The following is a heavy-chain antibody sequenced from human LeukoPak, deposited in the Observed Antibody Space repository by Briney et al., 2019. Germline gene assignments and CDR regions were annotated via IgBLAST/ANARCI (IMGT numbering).Heavy chain of an antibody. CDR3: ARVYGGGMIVVFIEAFDS. Sequence: ASVKVSCKASGYTFISSAMHWVRQAPRERLEWMGWINVGKGNTKYSQMFQGRVSITRDTSASTVYMELSSLRSEDTAVYYCARVYGGGMIVVFIEAFDSWGQGTMVTVTS. J-gene: IGHJ3*02. CDR2: INVGKGNT. V-gene: IGHV1-3*01. D-gene: IGHD3-22*01. CDR1: GYTFISSA.